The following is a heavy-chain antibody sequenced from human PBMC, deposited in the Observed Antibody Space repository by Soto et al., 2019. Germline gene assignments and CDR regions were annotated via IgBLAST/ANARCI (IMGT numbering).Heavy chain of an antibody. CDR2: IKQDGSEI. J-gene: IGHJ4*02. V-gene: IGHV3-7*01. CDR3: ASYSVSYFPVGHAS. Sequence: VHLVESGGGLVEPGGSLRLSCEASGFMFSSYGMSWVRQAPGEGLEWVANIKQDGSEIHYLESVEGRFTIFRDNARRSLYLPINSLRAEDTAVYLCASYSVSYFPVGHASWGKGTLVVFSS. D-gene: IGHD3-10*01. CDR1: GFMFSSYG.